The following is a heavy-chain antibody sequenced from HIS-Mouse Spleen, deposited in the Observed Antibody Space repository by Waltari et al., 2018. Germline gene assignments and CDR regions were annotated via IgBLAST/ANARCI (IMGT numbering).Heavy chain of an antibody. J-gene: IGHJ5*02. CDR1: GFTFSSYS. CDR3: ARDPSGYDNH. CDR2: ISSSSSYI. Sequence: EVQLVESGGGLVKPGGSLRLSCAASGFTFSSYSMNWVRQAPGKVLVWVSSISSSSSYIYYADSVKGRFTISRDNAKNSLYLQMNSLRAEDTAVYYCARDPSGYDNHWGQGTLVTVSS. V-gene: IGHV3-21*01. D-gene: IGHD5-12*01.